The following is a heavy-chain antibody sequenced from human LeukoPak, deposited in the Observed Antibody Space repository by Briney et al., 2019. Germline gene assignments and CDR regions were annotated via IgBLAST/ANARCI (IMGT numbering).Heavy chain of an antibody. CDR3: ARGGGTWSGYYYWFDP. CDR2: INHSGST. D-gene: IGHD3-3*01. V-gene: IGHV4-34*01. CDR1: GGSFSGYY. J-gene: IGHJ5*02. Sequence: SETLSLTCAAYGGSFSGYYWSWIRQPPGKGLEWIGEINHSGSTNYNPSLKSRVTISVDTSKNQFSLKLSSVTAADTAVYYCARGGGTWSGYYYWFDPWGQGTLVTVSS.